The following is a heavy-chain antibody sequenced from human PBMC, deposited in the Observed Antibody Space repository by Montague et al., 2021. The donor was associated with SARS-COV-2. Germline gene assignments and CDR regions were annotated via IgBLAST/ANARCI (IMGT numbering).Heavy chain of an antibody. Sequence: SETLSTCTVSGGSITNNIDYWAWIRQPPGEGLEWIGSIYYTGNTYYNPSLKSRVTISVVTSKNHFTMKLSSVTAAETAVYYCARLKRYFDSSGSPSAFDFWGQGTKVTVSS. CDR3: ARLKRYFDSSGSPSAFDF. D-gene: IGHD3-22*01. CDR1: GGSITNNIDY. J-gene: IGHJ3*01. CDR2: IYYTGNT. V-gene: IGHV4-39*02.